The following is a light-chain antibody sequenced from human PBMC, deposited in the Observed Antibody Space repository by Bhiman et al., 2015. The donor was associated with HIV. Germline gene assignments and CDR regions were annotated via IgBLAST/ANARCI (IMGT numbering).Light chain of an antibody. CDR2: EVS. Sequence: QSALTQPPSASGSPGQSVTISCTGTSSDVGSYNRVSWYQQPPGKAPKLMIYEVSKRPSGVPDRFSGSKSGNTASLTISGLQAEDEADYYCSSYTSTTTHVFGTGTKVTVL. CDR1: SSDVGSYNR. J-gene: IGLJ1*01. V-gene: IGLV2-18*02. CDR3: SSYTSTTTHV.